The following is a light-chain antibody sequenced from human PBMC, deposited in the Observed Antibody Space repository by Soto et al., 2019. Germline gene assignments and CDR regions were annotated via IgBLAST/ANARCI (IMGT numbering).Light chain of an antibody. CDR3: SSYTSSTTVV. J-gene: IGLJ2*01. CDR2: EVS. CDR1: NNDVGAYTY. V-gene: IGLV2-14*01. Sequence: QSALTQPASVSGSPGQSITISCTGTNNDVGAYTYVSWYQQHPGKAPRLIIYEVSDRPSGVSDRFSGSKSGNTASLTISGLQAEDAADYYCSSYTSSTTVVFGGGTKLTVL.